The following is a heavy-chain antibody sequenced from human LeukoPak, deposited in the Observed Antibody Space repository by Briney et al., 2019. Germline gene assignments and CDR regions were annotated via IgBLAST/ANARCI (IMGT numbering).Heavy chain of an antibody. Sequence: PGGSLRLSCAASGFTFSSYSMNWVRQAPGKGLEWVSYISSSSSTIYYADSVKGRFTISRDNAKNSLYLQMNSLRAEDTAVYYCARGCPGAYCGGDFDYWGQGTLVTVSS. CDR3: ARGCPGAYCGGDFDY. D-gene: IGHD2-21*01. V-gene: IGHV3-48*01. J-gene: IGHJ4*02. CDR1: GFTFSSYS. CDR2: ISSSSSTI.